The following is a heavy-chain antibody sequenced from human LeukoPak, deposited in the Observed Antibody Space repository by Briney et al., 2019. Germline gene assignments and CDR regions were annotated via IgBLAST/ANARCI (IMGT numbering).Heavy chain of an antibody. V-gene: IGHV5-51*01. CDR1: GYSFTSDW. D-gene: IGHD4-17*01. CDR2: IYPGDSDT. CDR3: ARGYGDFRYYYYYYMDV. Sequence: GESLQISCKGSGYSFTSDWIGWVRQMPGKGLEWMGIIYPGDSDTRYSPSFQGQVTISADKSISTAYLQWSSLKASDTALYYCARGYGDFRYYYYYYMDVWGKGATVTVSS. J-gene: IGHJ6*03.